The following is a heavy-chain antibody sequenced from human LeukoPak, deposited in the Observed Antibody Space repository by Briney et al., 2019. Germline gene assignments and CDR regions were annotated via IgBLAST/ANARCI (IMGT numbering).Heavy chain of an antibody. CDR2: ISYDGSNK. V-gene: IGHV3-30-3*01. J-gene: IGHJ4*02. D-gene: IGHD2-21*02. CDR3: ARESASLEIRLHYFDY. CDR1: GFTFSSYA. Sequence: GGSLSLSCAASGFTFSSYAMHWVRQAPGKGLEWVAVISYDGSNKYYADSVKGRSTISRDNSKNTLYLEMNSLRGEDTAVYYCARESASLEIRLHYFDYWGQGTLVTVSS.